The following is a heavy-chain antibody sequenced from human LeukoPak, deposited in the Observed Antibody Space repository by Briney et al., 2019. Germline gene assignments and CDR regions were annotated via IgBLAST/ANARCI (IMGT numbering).Heavy chain of an antibody. CDR2: IGGAGAT. Sequence: GGSLRLSCAGSGFTVSSHAVSWGRQASGKGLEWVSLIGGAGATFYADSVKGRFVLSRDNSRNTVYLQMNSLRAEDTATYYCVKDYCHGGFCPFPFFDSWGQGTLVTVSS. V-gene: IGHV3-23*01. D-gene: IGHD2-15*01. CDR1: GFTVSSHA. J-gene: IGHJ5*01. CDR3: VKDYCHGGFCPFPFFDS.